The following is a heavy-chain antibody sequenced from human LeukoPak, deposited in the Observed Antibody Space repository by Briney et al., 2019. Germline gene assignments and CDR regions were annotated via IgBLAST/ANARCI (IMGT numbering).Heavy chain of an antibody. D-gene: IGHD6-19*01. CDR2: ISSSSSYI. CDR3: ARDPYSSGWLNDY. CDR1: GFTFSSYS. J-gene: IGHJ4*02. Sequence: PGGSLRLSCAASGFTFSSYSMNWVRQAPGKGLEWVSSISSSSSYIYYADSVKGRFTISRGNAKNSLYLQMNSLRAEDTAVYYCARDPYSSGWLNDYWGQGTLVTVSS. V-gene: IGHV3-21*01.